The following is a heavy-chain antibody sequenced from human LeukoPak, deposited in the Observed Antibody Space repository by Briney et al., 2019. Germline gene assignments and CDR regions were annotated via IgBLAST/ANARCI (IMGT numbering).Heavy chain of an antibody. CDR3: AKDRATRRWGTQEFDY. CDR1: GFTFSSYA. J-gene: IGHJ4*02. Sequence: GGSLRLSCAASGFTFSSYAMSWVRQAPGKGLEWVSAISGSGGSTYYPDSVKGRFTISRDNSKNTLYLQMNSLRAEDTAVYYCAKDRATRRWGTQEFDYWGQGTLVTVSS. CDR2: ISGSGGST. V-gene: IGHV3-23*01. D-gene: IGHD3-16*01.